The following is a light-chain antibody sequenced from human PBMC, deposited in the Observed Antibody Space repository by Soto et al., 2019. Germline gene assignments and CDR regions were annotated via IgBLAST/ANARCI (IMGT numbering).Light chain of an antibody. V-gene: IGLV1-51*01. CDR3: GTWDSSLSSAV. J-gene: IGLJ3*02. Sequence: QSVLTQPPSVSAAPGQRVTISCSGSSSNIGKNYVSWYQQLPGTAPKLLIYDNDKRPSGIPDRFYGSKSGTSATLDISGLQTGDEADYYCGTWDSSLSSAVFGGGTQLTVL. CDR2: DND. CDR1: SSNIGKNY.